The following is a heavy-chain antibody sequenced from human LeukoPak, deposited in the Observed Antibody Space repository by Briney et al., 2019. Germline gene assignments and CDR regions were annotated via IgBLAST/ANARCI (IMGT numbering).Heavy chain of an antibody. CDR2: ISGSGGSK. CDR3: AKDQRYFGSGSDSYFDY. J-gene: IGHJ4*02. V-gene: IGHV3-23*01. D-gene: IGHD3-10*01. Sequence: PGGSLRLSCAASGFTFSSYAVSWVRQAPGKGLEWVSGISGSGGSKYFADSVKGRFTISRDNSKNTLYLQMNSLRAEDTAVYYCAKDQRYFGSGSDSYFDYWGQGTLVTVSS. CDR1: GFTFSSYA.